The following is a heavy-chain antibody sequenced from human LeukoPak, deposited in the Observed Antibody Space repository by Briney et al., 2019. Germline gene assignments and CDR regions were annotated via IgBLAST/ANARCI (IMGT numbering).Heavy chain of an antibody. CDR3: ARASSSSWYFDY. CDR1: GFTFSSYS. Sequence: PGGSLRLSCAAPGFTFSSYSMNWVRQARGKGLEWGSYISSSSTIYYSDSRKGRFTISTDNAKNSLYLQMNSLRAEDTAVYYCARASSSSWYFDYWGQGTLVTVSS. J-gene: IGHJ4*02. V-gene: IGHV3-48*01. CDR2: ISSSSTI. D-gene: IGHD6-13*01.